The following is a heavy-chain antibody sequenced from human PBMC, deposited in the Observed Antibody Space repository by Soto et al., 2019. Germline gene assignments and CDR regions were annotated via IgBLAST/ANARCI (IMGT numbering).Heavy chain of an antibody. V-gene: IGHV4-31*03. CDR1: GGSISSGGYY. D-gene: IGHD5-12*01. J-gene: IGHJ4*02. Sequence: SETLSLTCTVSGGSISSGGYYWSWIRQHPGKGLEWIGYIYYSGSTYYNPSLKSRVTISVDRSKNQFSLKLSSVTAADTAVYYCARISWGLGSGYDYPDYWGQGTLVTVSS. CDR2: IYYSGST. CDR3: ARISWGLGSGYDYPDY.